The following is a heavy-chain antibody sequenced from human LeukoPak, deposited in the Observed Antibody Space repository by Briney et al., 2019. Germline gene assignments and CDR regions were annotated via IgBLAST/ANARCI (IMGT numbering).Heavy chain of an antibody. CDR3: ARGGQDYYDSSGYSD. CDR1: GGSISSYY. D-gene: IGHD3-22*01. V-gene: IGHV4-4*07. CDR2: IYTSGST. Sequence: SETLSLTCTVSGGSISSYYWSWIRQPAGKGLEWIGRIYTSGSTNYNPSLKSRVTISVDTSKNRFSLKLSSVTAADTAVYYCARGGQDYYDSSGYSDWGQGTLVTVSS. J-gene: IGHJ4*02.